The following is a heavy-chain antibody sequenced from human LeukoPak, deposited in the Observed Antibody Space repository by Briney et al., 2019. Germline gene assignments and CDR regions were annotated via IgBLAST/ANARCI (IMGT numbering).Heavy chain of an antibody. D-gene: IGHD2-15*01. CDR1: GFTFSDYY. J-gene: IGHJ4*02. V-gene: IGHV3-11*01. Sequence: PGGSLRPSCAASGFTFSDYYMSWIRQAPGKGLEWGSYISSSGSTIYYADSVKGRFTISRDNAKASLYLQMNSLRAEATAVYYCARVPCVTYSHDGVQGTLVTVSS. CDR2: ISSSGSTI. CDR3: ARVPCVTYSHD.